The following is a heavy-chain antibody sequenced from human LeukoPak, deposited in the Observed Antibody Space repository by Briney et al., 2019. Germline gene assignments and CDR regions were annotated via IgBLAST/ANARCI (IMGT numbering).Heavy chain of an antibody. CDR2: ISGSGGST. D-gene: IGHD2-2*01. J-gene: IGHJ4*02. Sequence: PGASLRLSCAASGFTFSSYAMSWVRQAPGKGLEWVSAISGSGGSTYYADSVKGRFTISRDNSKTTLYLQMNSLRAEDTAVYYCAKDGISGPAAIPSFYFDYWGQGTLVTVSS. CDR3: AKDGISGPAAIPSFYFDY. V-gene: IGHV3-23*01. CDR1: GFTFSSYA.